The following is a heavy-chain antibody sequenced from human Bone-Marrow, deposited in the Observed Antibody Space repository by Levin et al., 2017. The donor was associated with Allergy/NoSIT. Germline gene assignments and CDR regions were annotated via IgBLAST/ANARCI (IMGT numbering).Heavy chain of an antibody. V-gene: IGHV3-9*01. Sequence: GGSLRLSCAASGFTFDDYAMHWVRQVPGKGLEWVSGISGNSGSLCYAGSVQGRFTISRDNTKQSLYLQMHSLTAEDTALYYCTKGRRKYYYDSSCYPDCWGQGTVVTVSS. J-gene: IGHJ4*02. CDR2: ISGNSGSL. CDR1: GFTFDDYA. CDR3: TKGRRKYYYDSSCYPDC. D-gene: IGHD3-22*01.